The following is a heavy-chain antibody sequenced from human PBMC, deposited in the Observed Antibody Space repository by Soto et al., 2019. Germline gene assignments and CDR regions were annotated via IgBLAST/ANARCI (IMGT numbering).Heavy chain of an antibody. V-gene: IGHV4-30-4*01. D-gene: IGHD3-10*01. CDR3: ARAQGSGFLVS. CDR1: GGSISSGDYY. Sequence: QVQLQESGPGLVKPSQTLSLTCTVSGGSISSGDYYWSWIRQPPGKGLEWIGYTYYSGSTYYNPPLKXRXTXPXXTSKSQSSLKLSSVTAADTAVYYCARAQGSGFLVSWGQGTLVTVSS. J-gene: IGHJ4*02. CDR2: TYYSGST.